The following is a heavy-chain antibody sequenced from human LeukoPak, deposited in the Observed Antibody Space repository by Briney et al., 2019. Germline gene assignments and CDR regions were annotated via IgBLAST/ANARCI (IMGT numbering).Heavy chain of an antibody. V-gene: IGHV3-48*01. CDR3: ARARSAARRVVVYYFDY. D-gene: IGHD6-6*01. CDR1: GFTLSSYG. CDR2: ISSTSNTI. Sequence: GGSLRLSCAASGFTLSSYGMNWVRQAPGKGLEWVSYISSTSNTIYYADSVKGRFTISRDNAKNSLYLQMNSLRAEDTAVYYCARARSAARRVVVYYFDYWGQGTLVTVSS. J-gene: IGHJ4*02.